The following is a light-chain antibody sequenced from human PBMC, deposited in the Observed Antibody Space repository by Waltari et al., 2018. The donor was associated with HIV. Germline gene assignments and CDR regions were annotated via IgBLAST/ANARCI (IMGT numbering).Light chain of an antibody. V-gene: IGLV3-25*03. CDR2: KDN. CDR3: QSTDISGTLGVE. J-gene: IGLJ2*01. Sequence: SYELTQPPSVSVSPGQTARITCSGAALPKQYAYWYQQKPGQAPLLVILKDNERPSGIPERFSGSSSGTTVTLTISGVQAEDEADYYCQSTDISGTLGVEFGGGTKLTVL. CDR1: ALPKQY.